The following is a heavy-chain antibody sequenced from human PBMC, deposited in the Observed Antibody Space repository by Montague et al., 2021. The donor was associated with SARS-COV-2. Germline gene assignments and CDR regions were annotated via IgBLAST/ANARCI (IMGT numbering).Heavy chain of an antibody. D-gene: IGHD2-2*01. Sequence: SETLSLTCSVSGDSIRSSGYYWGWIRQPPGKGLEWIGTVYYSGSTNYNPSLKSRVTMPVDTSKNQFSLELRSVTAADTAVYCCARHPLGYCSSTSCHVGWGQGTLVTVSS. CDR2: VYYSGST. J-gene: IGHJ4*02. CDR1: GDSIRSSGYY. CDR3: ARHPLGYCSSTSCHVG. V-gene: IGHV4-39*01.